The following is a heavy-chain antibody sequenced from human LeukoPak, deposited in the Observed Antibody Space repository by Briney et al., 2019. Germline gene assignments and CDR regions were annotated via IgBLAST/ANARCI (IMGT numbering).Heavy chain of an antibody. CDR3: ARVGRVGAPFDY. CDR2: ISGTGRHR. CDR1: GFPFDSFA. J-gene: IGHJ4*02. V-gene: IGHV3-21*01. D-gene: IGHD1-26*01. Sequence: GGSLRLSCEASGFPFDSFAMSWVRQAPGKGLEWVSSISGTGRHRNYADSVKGRFTISRDSALLLQMNSLRAEDTAVYYCARVGRVGAPFDYWGQGTLVTVSS.